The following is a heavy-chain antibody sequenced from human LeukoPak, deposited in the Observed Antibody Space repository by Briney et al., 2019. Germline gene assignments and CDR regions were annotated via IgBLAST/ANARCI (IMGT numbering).Heavy chain of an antibody. D-gene: IGHD2-15*01. CDR2: ISGSGGST. V-gene: IGHV3-23*01. CDR3: AKVSLGYCSGGSCFYKWYFDY. J-gene: IGHJ4*02. Sequence: GGSLRLSCAASGFTFSSYWMHWVRQAPGKGLEWVSAISGSGGSTYYADSVKGRFTISRDNSKNTLYLQMNSLRAEDTAVYYCAKVSLGYCSGGSCFYKWYFDYWGQGTLVTVSS. CDR1: GFTFSSYW.